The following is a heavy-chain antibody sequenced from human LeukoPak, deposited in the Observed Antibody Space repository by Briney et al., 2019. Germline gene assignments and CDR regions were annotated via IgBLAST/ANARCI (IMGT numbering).Heavy chain of an antibody. D-gene: IGHD3-22*01. CDR2: ISYDGSNK. Sequence: GGSLRLSCAASGFTFSSYGMHWVRQAPGKGLEWVAVISYDGSNKYYADSVKGRFTISRDNSKNTLYLQMNSLRAEDTAVYYCAREGVYYDSSGYFSTYYFDYWGQGTLVTVSS. CDR3: AREGVYYDSSGYFSTYYFDY. J-gene: IGHJ4*02. CDR1: GFTFSSYG. V-gene: IGHV3-30*03.